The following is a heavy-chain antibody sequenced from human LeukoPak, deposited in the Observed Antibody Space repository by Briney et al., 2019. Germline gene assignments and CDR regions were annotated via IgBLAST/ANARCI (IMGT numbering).Heavy chain of an antibody. J-gene: IGHJ5*02. Sequence: GASVKVSCKASGYTFTSYDINCVRRATGQGLEWMGWMNPNSGNTGYAQKFQGRVTMTRNTSISTAYMELSSLRSEDTAVYYCARGRGVVTHNWFDPWGQGTLVTVSP. V-gene: IGHV1-8*01. CDR1: GYTFTSYD. CDR2: MNPNSGNT. CDR3: ARGRGVVTHNWFDP.